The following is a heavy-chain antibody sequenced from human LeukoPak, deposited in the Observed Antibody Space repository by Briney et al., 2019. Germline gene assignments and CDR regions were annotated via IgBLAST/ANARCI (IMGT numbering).Heavy chain of an antibody. CDR3: ARDPHGFDY. V-gene: IGHV3-69-1*01. D-gene: IGHD3-10*01. CDR2: ITRNSHI. Sequence: PGGSLRLSCATSGFTFSAFTMNWVRQAPGKGLEWLSSITRNSHIFYADSVKGRFTISRDNAKNSLFLQMNSLTVEDTAVYYCARDPHGFDYWGQGTLVTVSS. CDR1: GFTFSAFT. J-gene: IGHJ4*02.